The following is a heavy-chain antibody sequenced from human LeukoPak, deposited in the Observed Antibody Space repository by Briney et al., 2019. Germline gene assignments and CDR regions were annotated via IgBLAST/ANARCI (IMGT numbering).Heavy chain of an antibody. Sequence: GGSLRLSCAASGFTFSSYGMSWVRQAPGEGLEWVSAISGSGGSTYYADSVKGRFTISRDSSKNTLYLQMNSLRAEDTAVYYCAKRGAEVGATVAPGDYWGQGTLVTVSS. D-gene: IGHD1-26*01. J-gene: IGHJ4*02. CDR2: ISGSGGST. CDR1: GFTFSSYG. V-gene: IGHV3-23*01. CDR3: AKRGAEVGATVAPGDY.